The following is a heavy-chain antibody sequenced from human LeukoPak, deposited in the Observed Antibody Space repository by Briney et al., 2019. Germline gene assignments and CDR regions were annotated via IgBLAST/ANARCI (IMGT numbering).Heavy chain of an antibody. CDR2: ISSSSSYI. CDR1: GFTFSSYT. Sequence: GGSLRLSCAASGFTFSSYTMNWVRQAPGKGLEWVSSISSSSSYIYYADSVKGRFTISRDNAKNSLYLQMNGLKAEDTALYYCARVSSTSSHFDNWGQGTLVTVSS. CDR3: ARVSSTSSHFDN. D-gene: IGHD2-2*01. V-gene: IGHV3-21*04. J-gene: IGHJ4*02.